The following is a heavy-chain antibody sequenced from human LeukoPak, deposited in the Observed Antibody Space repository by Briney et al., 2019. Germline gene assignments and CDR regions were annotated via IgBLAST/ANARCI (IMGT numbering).Heavy chain of an antibody. Sequence: SETLSLTCTVPGGSISSYYWSWIRQPPGKVLEWIGYIYNSGSNKYNPSRKIRVTISVDTSKNQLSLKLSSVTAADTAVYYCARGPRSSDWYSVDYWGQGTLVTVSS. D-gene: IGHD6-19*01. CDR2: IYNSGSN. CDR1: GGSISSYY. V-gene: IGHV4-59*01. J-gene: IGHJ4*02. CDR3: ARGPRSSDWYSVDY.